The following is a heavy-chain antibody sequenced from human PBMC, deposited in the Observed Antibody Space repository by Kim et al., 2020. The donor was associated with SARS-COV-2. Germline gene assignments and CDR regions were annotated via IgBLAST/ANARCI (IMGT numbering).Heavy chain of an antibody. CDR1: GYTFTSYD. V-gene: IGHV1-8*01. CDR2: MNPNSGNT. D-gene: IGHD3-10*01. J-gene: IGHJ4*02. CDR3: ASRGPGLLWFGELSMG. Sequence: ASVKVSCKASGYTFTSYDINWVRQATGQGLEWMGWMNPNSGNTGYAQKFQGRVTMTRNTSISTAYMELSSLRSEHTAVYYCASRGPGLLWFGELSMGWGQGTLVTVSS.